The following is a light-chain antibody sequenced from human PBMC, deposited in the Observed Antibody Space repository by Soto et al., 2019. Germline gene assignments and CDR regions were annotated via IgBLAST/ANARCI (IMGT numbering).Light chain of an antibody. CDR2: SNS. J-gene: IGLJ1*01. V-gene: IGLV1-44*01. CDR3: GVWDDSVNVRYL. CDR1: SSNIGSNS. Sequence: QLVLTQPPSASGTPGQRVTISCSGSSSNIGSNSVNWYQQVPGTAPKILIYSNSQRPSGVPDRFSGSKSGTSASLAISGLQSEDEADYYCGVWDDSVNVRYLFGTGTKVTVL.